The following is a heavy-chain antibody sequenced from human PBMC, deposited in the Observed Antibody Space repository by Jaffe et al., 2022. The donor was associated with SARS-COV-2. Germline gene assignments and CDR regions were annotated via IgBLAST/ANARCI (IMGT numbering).Heavy chain of an antibody. J-gene: IGHJ6*02. V-gene: IGHV4-61*02. CDR2: IYTSGST. D-gene: IGHD2-15*01. CDR1: GGSISSGSYY. Sequence: QVQLQESGPGLVKPSQTLSLTCTVSGGSISSGSYYWSWIRQPAGKGLEWIGRIYTSGSTNYNPSLKSRVTISVDTSKNQFSLKLSSVTAADTAVYYCARGTVVKIYYYYGMDVWGQGTTVTVSS. CDR3: ARGTVVKIYYYYGMDV.